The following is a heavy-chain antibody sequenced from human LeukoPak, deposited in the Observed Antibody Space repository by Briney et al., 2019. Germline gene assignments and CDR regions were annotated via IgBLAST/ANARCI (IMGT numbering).Heavy chain of an antibody. Sequence: GGSLRLSCAASGFTFSNYAMSWVRQAPGKGLEGFSAFSGGGGTTSYADSVKGRFTISRDNSKNTLYLQMNGLRAEDTAVYHCAKDYYDSSGYYYVYYFDYWGQGTLVTVSS. CDR1: GFTFSNYA. CDR2: FSGGGGTT. CDR3: AKDYYDSSGYYYVYYFDY. D-gene: IGHD3-22*01. V-gene: IGHV3-23*01. J-gene: IGHJ4*02.